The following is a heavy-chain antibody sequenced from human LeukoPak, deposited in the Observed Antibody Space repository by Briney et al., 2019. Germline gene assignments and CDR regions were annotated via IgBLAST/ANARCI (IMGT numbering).Heavy chain of an antibody. CDR2: IYPSVDTT. D-gene: IGHD2-8*01. V-gene: IGHV1-46*01. CDR1: GYTFTYYY. CDR3: IREYEGGYFDY. Sequence: ASVKVSCKTSGYTFTYYYIHWVRQAPGQGLEWIGIIYPSVDTTDSAQKFKGRVTVTTDTSTSTVYMELRTLRSEDTAIYYCIREYEGGYFDYWGQGTLVTVSS. J-gene: IGHJ4*02.